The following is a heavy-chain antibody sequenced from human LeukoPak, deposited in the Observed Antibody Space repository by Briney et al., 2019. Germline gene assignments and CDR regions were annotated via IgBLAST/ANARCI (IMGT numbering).Heavy chain of an antibody. J-gene: IGHJ6*04. D-gene: IGHD2-2*01. CDR2: INAGNGNT. CDR3: ARDAVPYCSSTSCYRMDV. CDR1: GYTSTSYA. Sequence: ASVKVSCKASGYTSTSYAMHWVRQAPGQRLEWMGWINAGNGNTKYSQKFQGGVTITRDTSASTAYMELSSLRSEDTAVYYCARDAVPYCSSTSCYRMDVWGKGTTVTVSS. V-gene: IGHV1-3*01.